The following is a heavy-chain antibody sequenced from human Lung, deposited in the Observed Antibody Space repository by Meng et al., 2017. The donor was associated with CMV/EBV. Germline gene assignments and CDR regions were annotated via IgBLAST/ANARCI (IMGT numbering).Heavy chain of an antibody. CDR2: FYYSGST. D-gene: IGHD3-10*01. V-gene: IGHV4-39*07. J-gene: IGHJ5*02. Sequence: TYYWGWIRQPPGKGLEWIGSFYYSGSTYYNPSLKSRVTMSIDTSKNQFSLKLSSVTAADTAVYYCARGGVLLWFGELLPNWLDPWGQGTLVTVSS. CDR1: TYY. CDR3: ARGGVLLWFGELLPNWLDP.